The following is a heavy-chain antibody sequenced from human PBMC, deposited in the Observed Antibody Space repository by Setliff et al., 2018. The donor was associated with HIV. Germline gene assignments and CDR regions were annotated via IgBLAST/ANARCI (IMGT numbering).Heavy chain of an antibody. CDR2: IYTGGST. J-gene: IGHJ4*02. V-gene: IGHV4-4*09. CDR3: ARHSPSDY. CDR1: GGSISSHY. Sequence: SETLSLTCTVSGGSISSHYWTWIRQPPGKGLEWIGYIYTGGSTNYNPSLKSRVTISVDTSKNQFSLKLSSVTAADTAVYYCARHSPSDYWGQGTLVTVSS.